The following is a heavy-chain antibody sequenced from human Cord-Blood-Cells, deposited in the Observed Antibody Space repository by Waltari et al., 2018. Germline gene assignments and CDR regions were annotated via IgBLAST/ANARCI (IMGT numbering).Heavy chain of an antibody. V-gene: IGHV4-39*01. CDR2: IYCSGRT. CDR1: GGSISSSSYY. Sequence: QLQLQESGPGLVKPSETLSLTCTVSGGSISSSSYYWGWIRQPPGKGLEWIGGIYCSGRTAHNPSLKSRVTISVDTSKNQFSLKLSSVTAADTAVYYCARLYYYDSSGYYYYYYGMDVWGQGTTVTVSS. CDR3: ARLYYYDSSGYYYYYYGMDV. D-gene: IGHD3-22*01. J-gene: IGHJ6*02.